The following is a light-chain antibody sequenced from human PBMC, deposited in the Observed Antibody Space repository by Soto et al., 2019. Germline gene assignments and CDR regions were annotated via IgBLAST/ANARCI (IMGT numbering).Light chain of an antibody. CDR1: SSDAGGYNY. Sequence: QSALTQPASVSGSPGQSITISCTGTSSDAGGYNYVSWYQQHPGKAPKLMIYDVSNRPSGVSNRFSGSKSGNTASLTISGLQAEDEADYYCSSYTSSSTGVVFGGGTKVTVL. CDR2: DVS. J-gene: IGLJ2*01. CDR3: SSYTSSSTGVV. V-gene: IGLV2-14*01.